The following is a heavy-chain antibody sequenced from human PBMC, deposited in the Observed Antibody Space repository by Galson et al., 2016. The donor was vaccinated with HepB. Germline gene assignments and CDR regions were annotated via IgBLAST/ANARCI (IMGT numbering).Heavy chain of an antibody. CDR3: AGVIPTVHYFGSGSLNY. CDR1: GFTFTSYT. D-gene: IGHD3-10*01. J-gene: IGHJ4*02. Sequence: SLRLSCAASGFTFTSYTMNWVRQAPGKGLEWVSSISSSTNYIYYADSVKGRFTISRDNAKNSLFRQMNSLRAEDTAVYYCAGVIPTVHYFGSGSLNYWGQGTLVTVSS. V-gene: IGHV3-21*01. CDR2: ISSSTNYI.